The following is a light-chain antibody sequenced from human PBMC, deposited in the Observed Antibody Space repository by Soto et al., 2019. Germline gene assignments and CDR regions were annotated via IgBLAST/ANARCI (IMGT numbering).Light chain of an antibody. J-gene: IGKJ4*01. CDR1: QDISNY. CDR3: QKYNSAPLT. Sequence: IHMPQSPSSLSASVGDRVTLTWRTSQDISNYLAWYQQKPGKVPKLLIYAASTLQSGVPSRFGGSGSGTDFTLTISSLQPEDVATYFCQKYNSAPLTFGGGTKVDI. V-gene: IGKV1-27*01. CDR2: AAS.